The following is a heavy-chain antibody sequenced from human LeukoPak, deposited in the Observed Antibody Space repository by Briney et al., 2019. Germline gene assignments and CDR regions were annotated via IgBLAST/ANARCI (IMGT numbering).Heavy chain of an antibody. V-gene: IGHV1-69*13. CDR3: ARPRYCSGGSCYNWFDP. J-gene: IGHJ5*02. CDR1: GGTFSSYA. D-gene: IGHD2-15*01. Sequence: SVKVSCKASGGTFSSYAISWVRQAPGQGLGWMGGIIPIFGTANYAQKFQGRVTITADESTSTAYMELSSLRSEDTAVYYCARPRYCSGGSCYNWFDPWGKGTLVTVSS. CDR2: IIPIFGTA.